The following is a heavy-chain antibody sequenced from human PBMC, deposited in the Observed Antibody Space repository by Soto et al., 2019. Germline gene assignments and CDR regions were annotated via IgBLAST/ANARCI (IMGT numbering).Heavy chain of an antibody. V-gene: IGHV5-10-1*03. CDR2: IDPSDSYT. D-gene: IGHD2-15*01. CDR1: GYSFTSYW. Sequence: EVQLVQSGAEVKKPGESLRISCKGSGYSFTSYWITWVRQVPGKGLEWMGTIDPSDSYTNYSPSFQGHVTISTDTSIGAAYLQWSSLKASDTATYYCARPYCSAVSCNLYGMDVWGQGTTVTVSS. J-gene: IGHJ6*02. CDR3: ARPYCSAVSCNLYGMDV.